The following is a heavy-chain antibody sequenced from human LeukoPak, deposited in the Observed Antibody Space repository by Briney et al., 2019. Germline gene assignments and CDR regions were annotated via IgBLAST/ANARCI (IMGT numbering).Heavy chain of an antibody. D-gene: IGHD3-3*01. CDR3: ARDNSGSNYYDFWSGYYGLDP. J-gene: IGHJ5*02. CDR1: GYTFTSYY. Sequence: ASVKVSCKASGYTFTSYYMHWVRQAPGQGLEWMGIINPSGGSTSYAQKFQGRVTMTRDMSTSTVYMELSSLRSEDTAVYYCARDNSGSNYYDFWSGYYGLDPWGQGTLVTVSS. V-gene: IGHV1-46*01. CDR2: INPSGGST.